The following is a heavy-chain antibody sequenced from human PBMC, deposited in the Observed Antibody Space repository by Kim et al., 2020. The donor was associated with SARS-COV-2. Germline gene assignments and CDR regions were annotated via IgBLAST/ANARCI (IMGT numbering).Heavy chain of an antibody. J-gene: IGHJ6*02. CDR3: ARRGCGSSCYNGMDV. D-gene: IGHD6-13*01. V-gene: IGHV1-3*01. Sequence: KFQGRVTITRDTSASTAYMELSSLRSEDTAVYYCARRGCGSSCYNGMDVWGQGTTVTVSS.